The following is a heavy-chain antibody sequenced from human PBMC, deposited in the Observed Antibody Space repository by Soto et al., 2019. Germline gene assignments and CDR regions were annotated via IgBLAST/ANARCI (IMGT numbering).Heavy chain of an antibody. CDR3: ARTTVTTWI. CDR2: IYYSGST. V-gene: IGHV4-59*01. CDR1: GGSLTTNDW. Sequence: SETLSLTCAVSGGSLTTNDWWSWVRQPPGKGLEWIGHIYYSGSTNYYPSLKSRVTISVDTSKNQFSLKLSSVTAADTAVYYCARTTVTTWIWGQGTLVTVSS. J-gene: IGHJ4*02. D-gene: IGHD4-17*01.